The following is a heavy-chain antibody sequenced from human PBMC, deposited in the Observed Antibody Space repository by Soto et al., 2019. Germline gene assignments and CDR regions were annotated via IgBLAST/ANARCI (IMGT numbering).Heavy chain of an antibody. J-gene: IGHJ4*02. D-gene: IGHD2-15*01. CDR2: IWYDGSNT. V-gene: IGHV3-33*01. CDR1: GFTFSYYG. Sequence: QVQLVESGGGVVQPGRSLRLSCAASGFTFSYYGLHWVRQAPGKGLEWVAVIWYDGSNTYYADSVKGRFTISRDNSKNMLYLQMNSLRAEDTAVYYCVRGGGGSYCSGSSCFLDYWGQGALVTVSS. CDR3: VRGGGGSYCSGSSCFLDY.